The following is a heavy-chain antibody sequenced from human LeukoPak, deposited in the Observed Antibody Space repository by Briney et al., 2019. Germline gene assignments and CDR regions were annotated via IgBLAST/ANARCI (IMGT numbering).Heavy chain of an antibody. D-gene: IGHD5-24*01. J-gene: IGHJ6*02. CDR2: IYSSGAT. V-gene: IGHV3-53*01. CDR1: GFTVSTNY. Sequence: PGGSLRLSCAASGFTVSTNYMSWVRQAPGKGLEWVSVIYSSGATYYADSVKGRFTVSRDNSKNTLYVQMNSLSDEDTAVYYCVRMASNYYGMDVWGQGTTVTVSS. CDR3: VRMASNYYGMDV.